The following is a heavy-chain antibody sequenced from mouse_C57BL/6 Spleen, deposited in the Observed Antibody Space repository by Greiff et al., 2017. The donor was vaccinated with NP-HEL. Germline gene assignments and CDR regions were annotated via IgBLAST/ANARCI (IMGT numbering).Heavy chain of an antibody. CDR1: GFTFSDYY. J-gene: IGHJ4*01. Sequence: EVQLVESGGGLVQPGGSLKLSCAASGFTFSDYYMYWVRQTPEKRLEWVAYISNGGGSTYYPDTVKGRFTISRDNAKNTLYLQMSRLKSEDTAMYYCARHGGYYSNYVGAMDYWGQGTSVTVSS. V-gene: IGHV5-12*01. CDR2: ISNGGGST. D-gene: IGHD2-5*01. CDR3: ARHGGYYSNYVGAMDY.